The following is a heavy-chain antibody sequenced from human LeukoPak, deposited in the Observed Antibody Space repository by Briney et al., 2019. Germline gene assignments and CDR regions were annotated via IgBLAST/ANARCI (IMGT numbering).Heavy chain of an antibody. J-gene: IGHJ4*02. D-gene: IGHD3-16*01. Sequence: GGSLRLSCAPSGYTVSNNYTSWVRNAPGKGLGWGSVIYDRGNTFYVDSVKGRFTIPRENSKNTMYCQMKRTSGEDTAVYSGARDWGKTVGLEYWGQGTLVTVSS. V-gene: IGHV3-53*01. CDR1: GYTVSNNY. CDR3: ARDWGKTVGLEY. CDR2: IYDRGNT.